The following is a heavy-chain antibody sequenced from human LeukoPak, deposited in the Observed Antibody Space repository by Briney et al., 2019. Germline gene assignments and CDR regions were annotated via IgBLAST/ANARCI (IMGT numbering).Heavy chain of an antibody. D-gene: IGHD2-15*01. CDR3: ARGVVVVVTASYYYYYGMDV. CDR1: GGTFSSYA. Sequence: SVKVSCKASGGTFSSYAISWVRQAPGQGLEWMGGIIPIFGTANYAQKFQGRVTITADESTSTAYMELSSLRSEDTAVYYCARGVVVVVTASYYYYYGMDVWGQGTTVTVSS. J-gene: IGHJ6*02. CDR2: IIPIFGTA. V-gene: IGHV1-69*13.